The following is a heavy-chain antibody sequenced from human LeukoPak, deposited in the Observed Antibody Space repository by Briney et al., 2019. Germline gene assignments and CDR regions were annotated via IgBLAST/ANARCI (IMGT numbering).Heavy chain of an antibody. Sequence: SETLSLTCSVSGGSISSYYWSWIRQPPGKGLEWIGYIYYGGSTNSNPSLKSRVTISADTSKNLFSLKLSSVTAAGTAVYYCARDYNWNFDYWGQGTLVTVSS. CDR3: ARDYNWNFDY. D-gene: IGHD1-20*01. V-gene: IGHV4-59*01. J-gene: IGHJ4*02. CDR1: GGSISSYY. CDR2: IYYGGST.